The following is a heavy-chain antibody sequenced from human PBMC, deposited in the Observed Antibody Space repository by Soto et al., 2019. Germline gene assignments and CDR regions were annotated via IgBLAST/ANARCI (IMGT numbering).Heavy chain of an antibody. Sequence: QVQLVQSGAEVKKPGSSVKVSCKASGGAFGSYAINWVRQAHGQGLEWMGGIIPMFETTNYAKRFQGRVTVTADESTSTVYLGMTRLRSEDTGTYYCTRHRGYSSGYWGQDFWGQGTLVTVSS. CDR3: TRHRGYSSGYWGQDF. D-gene: IGHD5-12*01. V-gene: IGHV1-69*01. J-gene: IGHJ4*02. CDR2: IIPMFETT. CDR1: GGAFGSYA.